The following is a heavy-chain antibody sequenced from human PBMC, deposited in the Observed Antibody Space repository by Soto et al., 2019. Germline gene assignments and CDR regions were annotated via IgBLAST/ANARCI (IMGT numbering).Heavy chain of an antibody. D-gene: IGHD5-12*01. J-gene: IGHJ4*02. Sequence: QVRLVQSEAEVKKAGSSVKVSCKVSGGTFISDAVTWVRQAPGQGLEWMGGVIPMFPKANYAQKFQCRATISADKATSTVYMELHSLKSEDTAVYYCARCHSDNSGPGYLDSWGQGTLVTVTS. CDR3: ARCHSDNSGPGYLDS. CDR2: VIPMFPKA. V-gene: IGHV1-69*06. CDR1: GGTFISDA.